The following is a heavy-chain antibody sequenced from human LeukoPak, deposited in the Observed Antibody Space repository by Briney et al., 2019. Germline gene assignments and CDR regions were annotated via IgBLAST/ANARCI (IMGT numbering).Heavy chain of an antibody. Sequence: GGSLRLSCAASGFTFSDYYMSWIRQAPGKGLEWVSYISSSGSTIYCADSVKGRFTISRDNAKNSLYLQMNSLRAEDTAVYYCARDGEYSSSSAVVDYWGQGTLVTVSS. D-gene: IGHD6-6*01. V-gene: IGHV3-11*04. J-gene: IGHJ4*02. CDR2: ISSSGSTI. CDR1: GFTFSDYY. CDR3: ARDGEYSSSSAVVDY.